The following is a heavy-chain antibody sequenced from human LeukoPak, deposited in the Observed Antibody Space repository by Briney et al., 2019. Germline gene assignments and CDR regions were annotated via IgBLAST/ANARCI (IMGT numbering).Heavy chain of an antibody. Sequence: SQTLSLTCAISGDSVSSNSAAWNWVRQSPSRGLEWLGRTYYRSKWFNDYSISVKSRITVNPDTSKNQFSLQLTSVTPEDTAVYYCTRDGGLGLDYFDYWGQGTLVTVSS. CDR1: GDSVSSNSAA. CDR3: TRDGGLGLDYFDY. J-gene: IGHJ4*02. D-gene: IGHD3-16*01. V-gene: IGHV6-1*01. CDR2: TYYRSKWFN.